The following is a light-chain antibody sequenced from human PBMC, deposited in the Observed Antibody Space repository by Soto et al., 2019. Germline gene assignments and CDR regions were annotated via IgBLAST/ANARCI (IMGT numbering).Light chain of an antibody. Sequence: EIVLTQSPGTLSLSPGERATLSCRASQSVSNNYLAWYQQKPGQAPRLLIYGASNRATGIPDRFSGSGSGTDFTLTINSLQPEDFATYYCQQSYSALVAFGQGTKVDIK. V-gene: IGKV3-20*01. CDR3: QQSYSALVA. J-gene: IGKJ1*01. CDR1: QSVSNNY. CDR2: GAS.